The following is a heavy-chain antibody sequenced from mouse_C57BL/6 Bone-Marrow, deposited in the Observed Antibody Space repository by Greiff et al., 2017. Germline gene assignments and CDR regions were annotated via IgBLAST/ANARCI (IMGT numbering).Heavy chain of an antibody. J-gene: IGHJ4*01. Sequence: VQLQQSGAELVRPGASVKLSCTASGFNFTDYYMHWVKQRPEQGLEWIGWIDPANGDTEYASKFQGKATITVDTSSNTAYMQLSSLTSEDTAVYYCTLIYYGNHRYAIDYWGQGTSVTVSS. CDR2: IDPANGDT. D-gene: IGHD2-1*01. CDR1: GFNFTDYY. CDR3: TLIYYGNHRYAIDY. V-gene: IGHV14-4*01.